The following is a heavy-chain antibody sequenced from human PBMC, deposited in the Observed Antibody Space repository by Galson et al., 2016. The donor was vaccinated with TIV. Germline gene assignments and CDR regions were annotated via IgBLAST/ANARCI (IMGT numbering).Heavy chain of an antibody. Sequence: CKASGNIFTRDYVHWVRQAPGQGLEWMGVIDPTYGGTTFAQKFQALVTMTRDTSTSTMYMEVSGLKSDDTAVYYCIRDLGRLRDFWGQGTLVTVSS. J-gene: IGHJ4*02. CDR3: IRDLGRLRDF. V-gene: IGHV1-46*03. CDR2: IDPTYGGT. D-gene: IGHD7-27*01. CDR1: GNIFTRDY.